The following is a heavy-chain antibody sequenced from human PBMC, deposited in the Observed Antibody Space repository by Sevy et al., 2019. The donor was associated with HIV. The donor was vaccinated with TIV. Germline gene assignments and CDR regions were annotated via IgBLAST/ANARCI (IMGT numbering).Heavy chain of an antibody. V-gene: IGHV1-18*01. J-gene: IGHJ4*02. CDR2: ISAYSGDT. D-gene: IGHD2-2*01. CDR1: GYTFKTYG. CDR3: ARDKPQGVVIIPGSMWGGVDY. Sequence: ASVKVSCKTFGYTFKTYGISWVRQAPGQGLEWMGWISAYSGDTNFAQTFQGRVTMTTDTSTSTAYMELSSLSTDDTAVYFCARDKPQGVVIIPGSMWGGVDYWGQGTVVTVSS.